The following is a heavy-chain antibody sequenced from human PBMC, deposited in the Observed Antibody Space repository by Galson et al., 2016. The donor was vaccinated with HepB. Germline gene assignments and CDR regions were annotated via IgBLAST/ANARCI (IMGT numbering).Heavy chain of an antibody. Sequence: SLRLSCAASGFTFSNSAMHWVRQAPGKGLEWLAVISYHGSDIFYADSVKGRFTISRDNPKKTLCLQLNNLRSEDTAVDYCARDLCSRGAVIDCGGQGTLVTVSA. CDR2: ISYHGSDI. V-gene: IGHV3-30-3*01. CDR3: ARDLCSRGAVIDC. J-gene: IGHJ4*02. CDR1: GFTFSNSA. D-gene: IGHD6-13*01.